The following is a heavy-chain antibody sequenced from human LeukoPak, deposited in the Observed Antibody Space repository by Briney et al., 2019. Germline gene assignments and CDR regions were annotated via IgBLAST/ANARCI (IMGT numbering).Heavy chain of an antibody. D-gene: IGHD3-3*01. J-gene: IGHJ4*02. V-gene: IGHV3-21*01. Sequence: GGSLRLSCAASGFTFSSYSMNWVRQAPGKGLEWVSSISSSSRYIYYADSVKGRFTISRDNAKNSLYLQMNSLRAEDMAVYYCARGGMVTIFGVADYWGQGTLVTVSS. CDR3: ARGGMVTIFGVADY. CDR1: GFTFSSYS. CDR2: ISSSSRYI.